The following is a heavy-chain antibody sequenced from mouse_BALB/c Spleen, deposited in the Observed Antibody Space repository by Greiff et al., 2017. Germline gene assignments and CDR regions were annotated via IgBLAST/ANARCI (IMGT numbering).Heavy chain of an antibody. Sequence: VKLEESGPGLVAPSQSLSITCTVSGFSLTSYGVHWVRQPPGKGLEWLGVIWAGGSTNYNSALMSRLSISKDNSKSQVFLKMNSLQTDDTAMYYCARDYYGNYWYFDVWGAGTTVTVSS. CDR3: ARDYYGNYWYFDV. J-gene: IGHJ1*01. CDR1: GFSLTSYG. CDR2: IWAGGST. V-gene: IGHV2-9*02. D-gene: IGHD2-1*01.